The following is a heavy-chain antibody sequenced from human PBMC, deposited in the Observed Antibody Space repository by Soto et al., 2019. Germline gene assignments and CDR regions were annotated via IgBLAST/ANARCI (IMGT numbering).Heavy chain of an antibody. CDR1: GYTFTSYG. Sequence: GASVKVSCKASGYTFTSYGISWVRQAPGQGLEWMGWISAYNGTANYAQKLQGRVTITTDESTSTAYMELRSLRSDDTAVYYCASVLRFLVTYGMDVWGQGTTVTVSS. CDR2: ISAYNGTA. D-gene: IGHD3-3*01. J-gene: IGHJ6*02. V-gene: IGHV1-18*01. CDR3: ASVLRFLVTYGMDV.